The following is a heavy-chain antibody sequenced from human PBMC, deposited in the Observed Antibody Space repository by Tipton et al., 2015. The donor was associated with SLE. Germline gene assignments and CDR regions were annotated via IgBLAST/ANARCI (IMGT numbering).Heavy chain of an antibody. D-gene: IGHD1-26*01. J-gene: IGHJ4*02. Sequence: RSLRLSCAASGFTFSSYGMHWVRQAPGKGLEWVAVIWYDGSNKYYADSVKGRFTISRDNSKNTLYVQMNSLRAEDTAVYYCARVGNSGRWPFFDYWGQGTLVTVSS. CDR2: IWYDGSNK. V-gene: IGHV3-33*01. CDR1: GFTFSSYG. CDR3: ARVGNSGRWPFFDY.